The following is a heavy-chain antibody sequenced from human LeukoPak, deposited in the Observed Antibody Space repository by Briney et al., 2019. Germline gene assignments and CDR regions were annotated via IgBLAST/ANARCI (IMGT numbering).Heavy chain of an antibody. J-gene: IGHJ4*02. CDR3: ARDAGWGYYDL. D-gene: IGHD1-26*01. Sequence: PGGSLRLSCVASRFTFSISWVTWVRQAPGKGLEWVANIDKHGNGKYYVDSVKGRFAISRDYATNSVFLQMNSLRAEDTSVYYCARDAGWGYYDLWGQGTPVTVSS. V-gene: IGHV3-7*01. CDR1: RFTFSISW. CDR2: IDKHGNGK.